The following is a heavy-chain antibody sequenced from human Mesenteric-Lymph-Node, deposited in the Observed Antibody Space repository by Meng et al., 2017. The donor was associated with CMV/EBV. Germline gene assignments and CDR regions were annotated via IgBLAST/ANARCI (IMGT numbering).Heavy chain of an antibody. V-gene: IGHV3-9*01. CDR3: ARGEMDIDGSRPTRFDY. CDR2: ISWNSGSI. Sequence: SLKISCAASGFTFDDYAMHWVRQAPGKGLEWVSGISWNSGSIGYADSVKGRFTISRDNAKNSPYLQMNSLRAEDTALYYCARGEMDIDGSRPTRFDYWGQGTLVTVSS. CDR1: GFTFDDYA. J-gene: IGHJ4*02. D-gene: IGHD5-12*01.